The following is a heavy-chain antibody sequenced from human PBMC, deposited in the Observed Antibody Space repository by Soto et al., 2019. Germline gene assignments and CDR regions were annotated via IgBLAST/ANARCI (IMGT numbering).Heavy chain of an antibody. CDR1: GGTFSSYT. V-gene: IGHV1-69*02. CDR2: IIPILGIA. J-gene: IGHJ6*03. Sequence: EASVKVSCKASGGTFSSYTISWVRQAPGQGLEWMGRIIPILGIANYAQKFQGRVTITADKSTSTAYMELSSLRSEDTAVYYCARGRGYCSGGSCYPPDEIYYYYYYMDVWGKGTTVTVSS. D-gene: IGHD2-15*01. CDR3: ARGRGYCSGGSCYPPDEIYYYYYYMDV.